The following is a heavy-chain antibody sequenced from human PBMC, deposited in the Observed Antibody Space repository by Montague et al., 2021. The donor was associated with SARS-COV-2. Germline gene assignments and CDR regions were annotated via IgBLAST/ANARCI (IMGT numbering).Heavy chain of an antibody. CDR1: GGSISSSSYY. J-gene: IGHJ6*02. V-gene: IGHV4-39*01. CDR2: IYYSGST. Sequence: SETLSLTCTVSGGSISSSSYYWGWIRQPPGKGLEWIGSIYYSGSTYYNPSLKSRVTISVDTSKNQFSLKLSSVTAADTAVYYCARGAPVTTFYYYYGMDVWGQGTTVTVSS. CDR3: ARGAPVTTFYYYYGMDV. D-gene: IGHD4-11*01.